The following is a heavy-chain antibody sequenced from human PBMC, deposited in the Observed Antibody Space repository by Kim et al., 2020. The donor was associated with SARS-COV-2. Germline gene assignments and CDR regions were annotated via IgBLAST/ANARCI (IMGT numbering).Heavy chain of an antibody. J-gene: IGHJ4*02. D-gene: IGHD3-10*01. Sequence: VKGQFTISRDNSKNTLDLQMNSLRAEDTAVYYCAREGGWFGELLYGYFDYWGQGTLVTVSS. CDR3: AREGGWFGELLYGYFDY. V-gene: IGHV3-30*01.